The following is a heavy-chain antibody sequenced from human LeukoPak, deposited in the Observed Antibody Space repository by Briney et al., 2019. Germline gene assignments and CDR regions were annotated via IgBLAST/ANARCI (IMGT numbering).Heavy chain of an antibody. Sequence: SETLSLTCTVSGGSISSSAYYWGWIRQPPGKGLEWIGEINHSGSTNYNPSLKSRVTISVGTSKNQFSLKLSSVTAADTAVYYCARGPPENFDWLLRDYWGQGTLVTVSS. V-gene: IGHV4-39*07. D-gene: IGHD3-9*01. J-gene: IGHJ4*02. CDR2: INHSGST. CDR3: ARGPPENFDWLLRDY. CDR1: GGSISSSAYY.